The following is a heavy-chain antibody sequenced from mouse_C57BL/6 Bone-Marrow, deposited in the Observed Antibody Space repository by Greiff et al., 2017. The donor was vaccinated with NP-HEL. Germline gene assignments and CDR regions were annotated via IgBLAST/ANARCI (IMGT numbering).Heavy chain of an antibody. Sequence: QVQLQQSGAELARPGASVKLSCKASGYTFTSYGISWVKQRTGQGLEWIGEIYPRSGNTYYNEKFKGKATLTADKSSSTAYMALRSLTSSDSAVYFCAYGYDGGDFDYWGQGTTLTVSS. D-gene: IGHD2-2*01. CDR1: GYTFTSYG. CDR3: AYGYDGGDFDY. V-gene: IGHV1-81*01. J-gene: IGHJ2*01. CDR2: IYPRSGNT.